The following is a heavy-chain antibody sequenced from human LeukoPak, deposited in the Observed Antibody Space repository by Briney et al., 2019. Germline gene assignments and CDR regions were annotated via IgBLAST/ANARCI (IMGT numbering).Heavy chain of an antibody. CDR2: ISDSGDGT. J-gene: IGHJ4*02. D-gene: IGHD4-23*01. CDR1: GFTFSSYG. Sequence: GGPLRLSCAASGFTFSSYGMSWVRQAPGKGLEWVSAISDSGDGTFYADSVKGRVTISRDTSKNTLYLQMNSLRAEDTALYYCAKDGTRWAFDYWGQGTLVTASS. CDR3: AKDGTRWAFDY. V-gene: IGHV3-23*01.